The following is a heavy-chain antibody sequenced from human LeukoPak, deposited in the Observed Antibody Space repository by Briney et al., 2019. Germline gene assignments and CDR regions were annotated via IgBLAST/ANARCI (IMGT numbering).Heavy chain of an antibody. CDR2: INHSGST. CDR1: GGSFSGYY. CDR3: AGDPSR. Sequence: SETLSLTCAVYGGSFSGYYWSWIRQPPGKGLEWIGEINHSGSTNYHPSLKSRVTISVDTSKNQFSLKLSSVTAADTAVYYCAGDPSRWGQGTLVTVSS. D-gene: IGHD6-25*01. J-gene: IGHJ4*02. V-gene: IGHV4-34*01.